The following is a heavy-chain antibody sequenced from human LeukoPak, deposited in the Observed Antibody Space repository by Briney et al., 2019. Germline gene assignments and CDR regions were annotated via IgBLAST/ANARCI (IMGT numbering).Heavy chain of an antibody. CDR3: ARDAQGLYYFDY. CDR1: GYSISSGYY. V-gene: IGHV4-38-2*02. Sequence: PSETLSLTCAVSGYSISSGYYWGWIRQPPGKGLEWIGSIYHSGSTYYNPSLKSRVTISVGTSKNQFSLKLSSVTAADTAVYYCARDAQGLYYFDYWGQGTLVTVSS. J-gene: IGHJ4*02. CDR2: IYHSGST.